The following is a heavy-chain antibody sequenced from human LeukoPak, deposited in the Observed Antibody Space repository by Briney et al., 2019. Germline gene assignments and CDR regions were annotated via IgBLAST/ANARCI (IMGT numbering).Heavy chain of an antibody. CDR1: GFTFSSYE. J-gene: IGHJ4*02. Sequence: GGSLRLSCAASGFTFSSYEMHWVRQAPGKGLEWLSFISYVDISTHYADSVKGRFTISRDNAKNTLYLQMSSLRVEDTAVYYCVMAIDYWGQGTLVTVSS. CDR2: ISYVDIST. V-gene: IGHV3-48*03. CDR3: VMAIDY.